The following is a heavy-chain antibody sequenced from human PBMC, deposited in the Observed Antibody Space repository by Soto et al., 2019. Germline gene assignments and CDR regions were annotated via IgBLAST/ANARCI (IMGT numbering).Heavy chain of an antibody. CDR1: GFTFDDYA. CDR3: AKDIEVEPTVTTYFDY. CDR2: ISWNSGSI. V-gene: IGHV3-9*01. D-gene: IGHD4-17*01. J-gene: IGHJ4*02. Sequence: EVQLVESGGGLVQPGRSLRLSCAASGFTFDDYAMHWVRQAPGKGLEWVSGISWNSGSIGYADSVKGRFTISRDNAKNSLYLQMNSLRAEDTALYCCAKDIEVEPTVTTYFDYWGQGTLVTVSS.